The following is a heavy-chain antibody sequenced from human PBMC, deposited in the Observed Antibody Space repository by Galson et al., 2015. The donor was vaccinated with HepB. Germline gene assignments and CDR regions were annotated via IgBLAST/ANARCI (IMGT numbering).Heavy chain of an antibody. D-gene: IGHD1-1*01. V-gene: IGHV3-33*05. Sequence: SLRLSCAASGFTFSSYGMYWVRQAPGKGLEWVAIISYDGTDKKYADSVKGRFTISRDNSKNTLFLHLNSLRVDDTAVYYCAREENWNTWLYWGQGTLVTVSS. J-gene: IGHJ4*02. CDR1: GFTFSSYG. CDR3: AREENWNTWLY. CDR2: ISYDGTDK.